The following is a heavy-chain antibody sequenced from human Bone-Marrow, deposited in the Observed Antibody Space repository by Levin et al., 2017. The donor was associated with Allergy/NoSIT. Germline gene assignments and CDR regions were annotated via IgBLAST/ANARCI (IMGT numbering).Heavy chain of an antibody. CDR2: IWYDGSNK. D-gene: IGHD2-15*01. J-gene: IGHJ4*02. CDR3: ARGGWGGTEDYFDY. V-gene: IGHV3-33*01. CDR1: GFTFSSYG. Sequence: GGSLRLSCAASGFTFSSYGMHWVRRAPGKGLEWVAVIWYDGSNKYYADSVKGRFTISRDNSKNTLYLQMNSLRAEDTAVYYCARGGWGGTEDYFDYWGQGTLVTVSS.